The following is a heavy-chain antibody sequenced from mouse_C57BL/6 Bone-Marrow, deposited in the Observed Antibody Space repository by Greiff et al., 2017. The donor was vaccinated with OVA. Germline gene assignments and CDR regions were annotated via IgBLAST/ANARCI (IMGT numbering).Heavy chain of an antibody. CDR1: GFSLTSYG. D-gene: IGHD1-1*01. Sequence: VQLQESGPGLVQPSQSLSITCTVSGFSLTSYGVHWVRQSQGKGLEWLGVIWSGGSTDYNAAFISRLSISKDNSKSQVFFKMNSLQADDTAIYYCARKRAVGGFAYWGQGTLVTVSA. J-gene: IGHJ3*01. V-gene: IGHV2-2*01. CDR2: IWSGGST. CDR3: ARKRAVGGFAY.